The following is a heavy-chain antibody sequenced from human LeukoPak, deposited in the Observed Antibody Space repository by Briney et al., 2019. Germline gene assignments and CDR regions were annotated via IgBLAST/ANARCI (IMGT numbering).Heavy chain of an antibody. J-gene: IGHJ4*02. CDR2: IKQDGSEK. CDR1: GSSFSNYW. D-gene: IGHD2-8*01. V-gene: IGHV3-7*01. CDR3: ARDDCTNGVCCFDY. Sequence: GGSLRLSCAASGSSFSNYWMSWVRQAPGKGLEWVANIKQDGSEKYYVDSVKGRFTISRDNAKNSLYLQMDSLRAEDTAVYYCARDDCTNGVCCFDYWGKGTLVTVSS.